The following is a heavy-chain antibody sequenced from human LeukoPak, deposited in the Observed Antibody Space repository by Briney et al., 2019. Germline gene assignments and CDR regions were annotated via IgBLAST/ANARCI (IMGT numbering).Heavy chain of an antibody. Sequence: GGSLRLSCAASGFTFSSYAMHWVRQAPGKGLEWVAVIWYDGSNKYYADSVKGRFTISRDNSKNTLYLQMNSLRAEDTAVYYCARATGPKDAFDIWGQGTMVTVSS. J-gene: IGHJ3*02. CDR1: GFTFSSYA. D-gene: IGHD3-9*01. V-gene: IGHV3-30*04. CDR2: IWYDGSNK. CDR3: ARATGPKDAFDI.